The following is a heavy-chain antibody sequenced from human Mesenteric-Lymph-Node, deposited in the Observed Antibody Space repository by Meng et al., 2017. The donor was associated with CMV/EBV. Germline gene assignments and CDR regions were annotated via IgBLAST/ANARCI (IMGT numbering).Heavy chain of an antibody. J-gene: IGHJ4*02. Sequence: SETLSLTCTVSGFSISSGYYWGWIWQPPGKGLEWIGNVYHSGSTYYNPSLKSRVTISPDTSKNQFSLKLSSVTAADTAVYYCARSRVAGTGYSVYWGQGTLVTVSS. D-gene: IGHD6-19*01. V-gene: IGHV4-38-2*02. CDR2: VYHSGST. CDR3: ARSRVAGTGYSVY. CDR1: GFSISSGYY.